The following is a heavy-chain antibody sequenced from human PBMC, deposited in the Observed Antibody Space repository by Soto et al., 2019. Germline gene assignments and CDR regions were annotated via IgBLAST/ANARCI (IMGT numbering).Heavy chain of an antibody. V-gene: IGHV1-8*01. CDR2: MNPNSGNT. J-gene: IGHJ6*02. CDR3: AREKPSCGMDV. CDR1: GYTFTSYD. Sequence: QVQLVQSGAEVKKPGASVKVSCKASGYTFTSYDINWVRQATGQGLEWMGWMNPNSGNTGYAQKFQGRVTMTRNTDVSTGYRELSSLSSEDTAVYYCAREKPSCGMDVWGQGTAVTVSS.